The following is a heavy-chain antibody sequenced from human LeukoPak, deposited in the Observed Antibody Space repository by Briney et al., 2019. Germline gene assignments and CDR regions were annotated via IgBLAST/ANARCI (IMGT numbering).Heavy chain of an antibody. V-gene: IGHV3-74*01. CDR1: GSTFSSYW. J-gene: IGHJ6*04. CDR3: VRGQLERPFVFYYGMDV. D-gene: IGHD1-1*01. Sequence: GGSLRLSCAASGSTFSSYWMHWVRQGPGKGLVWVARINGDESRTTYADSVRDRFTISRDNAKNTLYLQMNSLRAEDTAVYYCVRGQLERPFVFYYGMDVWGKGTTVTVSS. CDR2: INGDESRT.